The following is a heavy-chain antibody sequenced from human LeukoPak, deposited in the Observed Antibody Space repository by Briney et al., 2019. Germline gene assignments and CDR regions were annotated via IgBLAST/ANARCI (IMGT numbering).Heavy chain of an antibody. CDR1: GFTVSGNY. CDR3: ASPSSSSWYGDAFDI. D-gene: IGHD6-13*01. Sequence: AGGSLRLSCAASGFTVSGNYMSWVRQAPGKGLEWVSVIYSGGSTYYADSVKGRFTISRDNSKNTLYLQINSLRAEDTAVYYCASPSSSSWYGDAFDIWGQGTMVTVSS. J-gene: IGHJ3*02. CDR2: IYSGGST. V-gene: IGHV3-53*01.